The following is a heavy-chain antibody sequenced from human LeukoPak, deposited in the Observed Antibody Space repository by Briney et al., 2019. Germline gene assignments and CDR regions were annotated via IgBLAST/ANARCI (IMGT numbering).Heavy chain of an antibody. D-gene: IGHD2-2*01. J-gene: IGHJ4*01. CDR2: INHSGST. CDR1: GGSFSGNY. Sequence: SETLSLTCAVYGGSFSGNYWSWIRQPPGKGLEWIGEINHSGSTNYNPSLKSRVTISVDTSKNQFSLRLSSVSAADTAVFYFPGGALLRGVVPSARAGYFDYWGTGTMVTVSS. V-gene: IGHV4-34*01. CDR3: PGGALLRGVVPSARAGYFDY.